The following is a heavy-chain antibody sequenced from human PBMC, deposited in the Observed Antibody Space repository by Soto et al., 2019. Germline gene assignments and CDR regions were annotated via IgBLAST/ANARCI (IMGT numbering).Heavy chain of an antibody. CDR1: GDSFSSYA. CDR2: IIPIFETA. D-gene: IGHD6-13*01. Sequence: QVQLVQSGAELKKPGSSVRVSCKISGDSFSSYAISWVRQAPGEGLERVGGIIPIFETANYAPKFQGRVTITAVESTTTAYMEVTRLRPEDTAIFCCAASDSSSWQHDYWGQGTLITVSS. J-gene: IGHJ4*02. V-gene: IGHV1-69*01. CDR3: AASDSSSWQHDY.